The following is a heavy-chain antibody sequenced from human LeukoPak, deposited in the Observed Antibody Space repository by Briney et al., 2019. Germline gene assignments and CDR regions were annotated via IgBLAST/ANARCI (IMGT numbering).Heavy chain of an antibody. Sequence: GASVKVSCKASGGTFSSYAISWVRQAPGQGLEWMGGIIPIFGTANYAQKFQGRVTITTDESTSTAYMELSSLRSEDTAVYYCAFRPSGSYSFALFDYWGQGTLVTVSS. CDR3: AFRPSGSYSFALFDY. D-gene: IGHD1-26*01. J-gene: IGHJ4*02. V-gene: IGHV1-69*05. CDR2: IIPIFGTA. CDR1: GGTFSSYA.